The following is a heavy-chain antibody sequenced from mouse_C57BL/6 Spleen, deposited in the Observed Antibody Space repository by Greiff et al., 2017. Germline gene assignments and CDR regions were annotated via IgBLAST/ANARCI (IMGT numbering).Heavy chain of an antibody. Sequence: EVKLVESGGGLVQPKGSLKLSCAASGFTFNTYAMHWVRQAPGKGLEWVARIRSQSSNYATYYADSVKDRFTISRDDSQSMLYLQMNNLKTEDTAMYYCVRDGAVVAKNAMDYWGQGTSVTVSS. D-gene: IGHD1-1*01. CDR1: GFTFNTYA. CDR2: IRSQSSNYAT. CDR3: VRDGAVVAKNAMDY. V-gene: IGHV10-3*01. J-gene: IGHJ4*01.